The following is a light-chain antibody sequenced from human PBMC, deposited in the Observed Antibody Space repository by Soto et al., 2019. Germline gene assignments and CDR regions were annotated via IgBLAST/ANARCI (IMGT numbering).Light chain of an antibody. J-gene: IGKJ4*01. CDR2: GAS. V-gene: IGKV3-20*01. Sequence: EIVLTQSPGTLSLSPGERATLSYRASQSVSSSYLAWYKQKPGQAPRLLIYGASSRATGIPDRFSGSGSGTDFTLTISRLEPEDFAVYYCQQYGSSPRLTFGGGTKVEIK. CDR1: QSVSSSY. CDR3: QQYGSSPRLT.